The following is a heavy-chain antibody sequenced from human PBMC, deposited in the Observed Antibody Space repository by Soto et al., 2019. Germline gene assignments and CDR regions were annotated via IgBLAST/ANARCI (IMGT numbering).Heavy chain of an antibody. D-gene: IGHD2-2*03. CDR3: SREMKTWIDY. CDR1: GFTFSSYS. V-gene: IGHV3-21*01. Sequence: GGSLRLSCAASGFTFSSYSMNWVRQAPGKGLEWVSSISSSSIYIYYADSVKGRFTISRDNAKNSLYLQMNSLRADDTVVYYCSREMKTWIDYWGQGTLVTVSS. CDR2: ISSSSIYI. J-gene: IGHJ4*02.